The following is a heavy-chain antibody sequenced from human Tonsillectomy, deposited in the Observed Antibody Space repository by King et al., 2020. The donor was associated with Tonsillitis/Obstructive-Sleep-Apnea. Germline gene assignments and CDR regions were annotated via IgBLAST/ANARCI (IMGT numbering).Heavy chain of an antibody. CDR3: AIARGYDFWSGYTDYYYYMDV. J-gene: IGHJ6*03. Sequence: HVQLVQSGAEVKKPGASVKVSCKASGYTFTSYGISWVRQAPGQGLEWMGWISADHCNTNYAQKLQGRVTMTTDTSTSTAYMELRRLRSDDTTVYYCAIARGYDFWSGYTDYYYYMDVWGKGTTVTVSS. CDR1: GYTFTSYG. CDR2: ISADHCNT. V-gene: IGHV1-18*01. D-gene: IGHD3-3*01.